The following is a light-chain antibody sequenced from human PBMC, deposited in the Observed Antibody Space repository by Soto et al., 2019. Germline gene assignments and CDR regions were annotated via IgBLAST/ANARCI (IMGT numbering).Light chain of an antibody. V-gene: IGKV1-5*01. CDR1: QSIPNS. CDR2: DAS. CDR3: QQYHSSWT. J-gene: IGKJ1*01. Sequence: DIQMTQSPSTLSAFLGDRVTITCRVSQSIPNSLAWYQQKPGKVPKVLIYDASNLESGVPSRYSGGRSGTEYTLTITGLQPEHFATYSCQQYHSSWTFGQGTKV.